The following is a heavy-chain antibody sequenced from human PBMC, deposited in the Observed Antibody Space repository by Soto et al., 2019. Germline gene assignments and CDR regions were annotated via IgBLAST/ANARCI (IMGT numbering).Heavy chain of an antibody. CDR2: ISGSGGST. CDR1: GFTFSSYA. J-gene: IGHJ1*01. CDR3: AKDSSVEEDYYDSSGYYSARHFQY. V-gene: IGHV3-23*01. D-gene: IGHD3-22*01. Sequence: PGGSLRLSCAASGFTFSSYAMSWVRQAPGKGLEWVSAISGSGGSTYYADSVKGRFTISRDNSKNTLYLQMNSLRAEDTAVYYCAKDSSVEEDYYDSSGYYSARHFQYWGQGTLVTVSS.